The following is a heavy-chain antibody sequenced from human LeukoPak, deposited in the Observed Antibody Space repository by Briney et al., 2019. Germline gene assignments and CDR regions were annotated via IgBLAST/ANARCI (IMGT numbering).Heavy chain of an antibody. V-gene: IGHV4-34*01. CDR1: GGSFSGYY. J-gene: IGHJ6*02. CDR2: INHSGST. D-gene: IGHD6-19*01. Sequence: SETLSLTCAVYGGSFSGYYWSWIRQPPGKGLEWIGEINHSGSTNYNPSLKSRVTISVDTSKNQFSLKLSPVTAADTAVYYCARGTVAGSRKINAKYYYGMDVWGQGTTVTVSS. CDR3: ARGTVAGSRKINAKYYYGMDV.